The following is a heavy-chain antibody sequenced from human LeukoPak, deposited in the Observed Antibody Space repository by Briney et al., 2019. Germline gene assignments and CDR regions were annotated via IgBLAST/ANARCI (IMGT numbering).Heavy chain of an antibody. D-gene: IGHD2-15*01. Sequence: GGSLRLSCVASGFTFSAYSMNWVRQAPGKGLEWVSTIGRSGNYIYHADSVKGRFTISRDNAKNSLYLQMNSLRAEDTAVYYCARSIGYCSGGSCYGGGLDYWGQGTLVTVSS. CDR1: GFTFSAYS. CDR3: ARSIGYCSGGSCYGGGLDY. CDR2: IGRSGNYI. J-gene: IGHJ4*02. V-gene: IGHV3-21*04.